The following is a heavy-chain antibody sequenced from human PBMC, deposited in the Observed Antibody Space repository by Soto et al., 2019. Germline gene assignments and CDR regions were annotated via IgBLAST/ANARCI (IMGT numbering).Heavy chain of an antibody. Sequence: GGSLRLSCAASGFTFSSYAMSWVRQAPGKGLEWVSAISGSGGSTYYADSVKGRFTISRDNSKNTLYLQMNSLRAEDTAVYYCANVYSYGLSGMDVWGQGTTVTVSS. D-gene: IGHD5-18*01. CDR2: ISGSGGST. CDR1: GFTFSSYA. V-gene: IGHV3-23*01. CDR3: ANVYSYGLSGMDV. J-gene: IGHJ6*02.